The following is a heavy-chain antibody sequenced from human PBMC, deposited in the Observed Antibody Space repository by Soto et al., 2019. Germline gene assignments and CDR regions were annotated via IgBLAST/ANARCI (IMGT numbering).Heavy chain of an antibody. D-gene: IGHD2-2*01. CDR1: GFTFSSYG. V-gene: IGHV3-33*01. J-gene: IGHJ6*02. CDR3: ARELPAVVPPSHGYGMDV. CDR2: IWYDGSNK. Sequence: GGSLRLSCAASGFTFSSYGMHWVRQAPGKGLEWVAVIWYDGSNKYYADSVKGRFTISRDNSKNTLYLQMNSLRAEDTAVYYCARELPAVVPPSHGYGMDVWGQGTRVAFSS.